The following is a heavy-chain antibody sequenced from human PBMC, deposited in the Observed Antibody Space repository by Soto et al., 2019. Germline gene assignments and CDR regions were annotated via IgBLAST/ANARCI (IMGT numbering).Heavy chain of an antibody. Sequence: GGSLRLSCAASGFTFSGSAMHWVRQASGKGLEWVGGIRSKTNSYATAYAASVKGRLTISRDDLKDTAYLQMNSLNTADTAVYSCTRYPRNSFASIGTANCFGPWGKGTLVTVSS. V-gene: IGHV3-73*01. CDR2: IRSKTNSYAT. CDR3: TRYPRNSFASIGTANCFGP. CDR1: GFTFSGSA. D-gene: IGHD3-22*01. J-gene: IGHJ5*02.